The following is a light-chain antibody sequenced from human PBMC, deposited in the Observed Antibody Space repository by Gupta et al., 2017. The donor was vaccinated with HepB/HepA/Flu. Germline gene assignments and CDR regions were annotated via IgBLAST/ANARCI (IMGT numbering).Light chain of an antibody. Sequence: DIQMTQSPSSLSASVGDRVTITCQASQDIRKYLNSHQQKPGKTPKFLISDASNLETGVPSRFSGSGFGTDFTFTISSLQLEDSETYYCQQYDKLPPWTLGQGTKLEIK. CDR3: QQYDKLPPWT. CDR2: DAS. CDR1: QDIRKY. J-gene: IGKJ1*01. V-gene: IGKV1-33*01.